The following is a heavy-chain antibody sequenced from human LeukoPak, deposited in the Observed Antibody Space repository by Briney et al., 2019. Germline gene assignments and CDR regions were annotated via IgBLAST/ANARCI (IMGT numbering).Heavy chain of an antibody. CDR3: ARVPAETTVFDY. CDR1: GYTFTSYY. J-gene: IGHJ4*02. D-gene: IGHD2-2*01. Sequence: ASVKVSCEASGYTFTSYYMHWVRQAPGQGLEWMGIINPSGGSTSYAQKFQGRVTMTRDTSTSTVYMELSSLRSEDTAVYYCARVPAETTVFDYWGQGTLVTVSS. V-gene: IGHV1-46*01. CDR2: INPSGGST.